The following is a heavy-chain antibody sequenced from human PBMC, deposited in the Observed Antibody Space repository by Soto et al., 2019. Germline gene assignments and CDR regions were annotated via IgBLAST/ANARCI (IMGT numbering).Heavy chain of an antibody. V-gene: IGHV4-39*01. CDR2: IYYSGST. CDR1: GGSISSSSYY. CDR3: ARQPSRITGTIGWFDP. J-gene: IGHJ5*02. D-gene: IGHD1-20*01. Sequence: SETLSLTCTVSGGSISSSSYYWGWIRQPPGKGLEWIGSIYYSGSTYYNPSLKSRVTISVDTSKNQFSLKLSSVTAADTAVYYCARQPSRITGTIGWFDPWGQGTLVTVYS.